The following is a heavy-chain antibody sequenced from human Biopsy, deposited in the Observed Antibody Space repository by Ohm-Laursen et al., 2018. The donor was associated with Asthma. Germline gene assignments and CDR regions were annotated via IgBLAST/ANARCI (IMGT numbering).Heavy chain of an antibody. CDR2: ISPSGNT. Sequence: SQTLSLTCAVSGGPISSGDYSWSWIRQPPGKGLEWIGFISPSGNTYYSPSLKSRLTISVDRSKNQFSLRLSSVTAADTAMYYCARDYGDYVWRAFDIWGQGTMVTVSS. V-gene: IGHV4-30-2*01. J-gene: IGHJ3*02. CDR1: GGPISSGDYS. CDR3: ARDYGDYVWRAFDI. D-gene: IGHD4-17*01.